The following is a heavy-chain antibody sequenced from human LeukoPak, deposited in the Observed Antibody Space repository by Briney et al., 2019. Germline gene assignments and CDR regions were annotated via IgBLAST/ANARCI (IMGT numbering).Heavy chain of an antibody. Sequence: GSLRLSCAASGFIFSSYAMHWVRQAPGKGLEWVAVISYDGSNKYYADSVKGRFTISRDNSKNTLYLQMNSLRAEDTAVYYCARYCSGGSCYGASDYWGQGTLVTVSS. D-gene: IGHD2-15*01. CDR1: GFIFSSYA. CDR2: ISYDGSNK. V-gene: IGHV3-30-3*01. CDR3: ARYCSGGSCYGASDY. J-gene: IGHJ4*02.